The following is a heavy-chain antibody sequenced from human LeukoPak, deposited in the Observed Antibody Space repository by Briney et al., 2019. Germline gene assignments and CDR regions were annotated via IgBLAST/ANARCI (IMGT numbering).Heavy chain of an antibody. CDR1: GYTFTGYY. Sequence: ASVKVSCKASGYTFTGYYMHRVRQAPGQGLEWMGWINPNSGGTNYAQKFQGRVTMTRDTSISTAYMELSRLRSDDTAVYYCASGRGDIVVVPAGCWFDPWGQGTLVTVSS. CDR2: INPNSGGT. V-gene: IGHV1-2*02. CDR3: ASGRGDIVVVPAGCWFDP. J-gene: IGHJ5*02. D-gene: IGHD2-2*01.